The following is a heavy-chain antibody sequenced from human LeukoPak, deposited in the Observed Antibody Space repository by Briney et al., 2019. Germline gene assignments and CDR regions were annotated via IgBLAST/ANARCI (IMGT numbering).Heavy chain of an antibody. V-gene: IGHV4-59*01. Sequence: SETLSLTCTVSGGSISSYYWSWIRQPPGKGLERIGYIYYSGSTNYNPSLKSRVTISVDTSKNQFSLKLSSVTAAGTAVYYCASQRWGGYYFDYWGQGTLVTVSS. CDR2: IYYSGST. CDR3: ASQRWGGYYFDY. J-gene: IGHJ4*02. CDR1: GGSISSYY. D-gene: IGHD4-23*01.